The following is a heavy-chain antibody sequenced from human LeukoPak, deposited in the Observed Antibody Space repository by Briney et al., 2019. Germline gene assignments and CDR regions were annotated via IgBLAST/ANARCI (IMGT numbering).Heavy chain of an antibody. V-gene: IGHV3-74*01. CDR2: INSDGSST. J-gene: IGHJ4*02. CDR3: ARSNPHYSDSSGYLNY. D-gene: IGHD3-22*01. Sequence: PGGSLRLSCAASGFTFSSYWMHWVRQDPGKGLVWVSRINSDGSSTSYADSEKGRFTISRDNAKNTLYLQMNSLRAEDTAVYYCARSNPHYSDSSGYLNYWGQGTLVTVSS. CDR1: GFTFSSYW.